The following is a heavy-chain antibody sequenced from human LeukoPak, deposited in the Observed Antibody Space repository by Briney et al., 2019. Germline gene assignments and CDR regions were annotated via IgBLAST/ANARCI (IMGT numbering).Heavy chain of an antibody. Sequence: PGGSLRLSCAASGFTFSSYWMSWVRQAPGKGLEWVANIKQDGSEKYYVDSVKGRFTISRDNAKNSLYLQMNSLRAEDTAVYYCARDKRTGRLELDYWSQGTLVTVSS. CDR3: ARDKRTGRLELDY. V-gene: IGHV3-7*04. J-gene: IGHJ4*02. CDR2: IKQDGSEK. D-gene: IGHD1-7*01. CDR1: GFTFSSYW.